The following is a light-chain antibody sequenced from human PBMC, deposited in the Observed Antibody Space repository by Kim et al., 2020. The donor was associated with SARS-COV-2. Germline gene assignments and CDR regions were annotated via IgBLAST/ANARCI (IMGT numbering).Light chain of an antibody. V-gene: IGKV1-9*01. Sequence: IQLTQSPSSLSACVGDRGGSACGASQGISNYLTWYQQQPGKAPKVLIYAASTLRGGVPSRFSGSGSGTDFTLTISSLQPEDFATYYCQQLYDYPITFGLGTRLE. CDR2: AAS. CDR1: QGISNY. CDR3: QQLYDYPIT. J-gene: IGKJ5*01.